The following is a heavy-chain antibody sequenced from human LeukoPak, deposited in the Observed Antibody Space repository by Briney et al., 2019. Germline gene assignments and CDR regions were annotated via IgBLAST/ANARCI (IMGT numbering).Heavy chain of an antibody. Sequence: SGPALVKPTQTLTLTCTFSGFSLSTSGMCVSWIRQPPGKALEWLARIDWDDDKYYSTSLKTRLTISKDTSKNQVVLTITNMDPVDTATYYCARIRRQLVHDAFDIWGQGTMVTVSS. CDR3: ARIRRQLVHDAFDI. CDR2: IDWDDDK. V-gene: IGHV2-70*11. CDR1: GFSLSTSGMC. J-gene: IGHJ3*02. D-gene: IGHD6-6*01.